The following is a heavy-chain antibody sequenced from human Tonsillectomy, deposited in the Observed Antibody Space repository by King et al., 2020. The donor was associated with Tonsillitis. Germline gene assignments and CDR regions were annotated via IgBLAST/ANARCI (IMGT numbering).Heavy chain of an antibody. CDR3: ARDIKVTAVAGSRMYYFDY. Sequence: EFQLVQSGGGLVQPGGSLRLSCAASGFTFSSYWMSWVRQAPGKGLEWVANIKQDGNEKYYVDSVKGRFNISRDNAKNSLYLQMNSLRAEDTAVYYCARDIKVTAVAGSRMYYFDYWGQGTLVAVSS. J-gene: IGHJ4*02. CDR2: IKQDGNEK. D-gene: IGHD6-19*01. CDR1: GFTFSSYW. V-gene: IGHV3-7*01.